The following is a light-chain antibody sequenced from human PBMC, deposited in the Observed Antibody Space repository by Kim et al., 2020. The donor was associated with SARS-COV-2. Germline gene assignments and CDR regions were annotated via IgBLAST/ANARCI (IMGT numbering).Light chain of an antibody. J-gene: IGKJ4*01. V-gene: IGKV1-5*03. CDR2: KAS. CDR1: QSISSW. Sequence: DIQMTQSPSTLSASVGDRVTITCRASQSISSWLAWYQQKPGKAPNLLIYKASNLESGVPSRFSGSGSGTEFTLTISSLQPDDFATYYCQQYKSYPLTFGGGTKLEI. CDR3: QQYKSYPLT.